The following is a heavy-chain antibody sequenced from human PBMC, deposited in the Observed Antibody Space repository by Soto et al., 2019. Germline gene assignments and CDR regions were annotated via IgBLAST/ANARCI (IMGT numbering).Heavy chain of an antibody. J-gene: IGHJ4*02. CDR2: IYYSGST. CDR1: GGSISSGDYY. V-gene: IGHV4-30-4*01. Sequence: SETLSLTCTVSGGSISSGDYYWSWIRQPPGKALEWIGYIYYSGSTYYNPSLKSRVTISVDTSKNQFSLKLSSVTAADTAVYYCARGDYYYGSGTIRAPFDYWGQGTLVTVSS. CDR3: ARGDYYYGSGTIRAPFDY. D-gene: IGHD3-10*01.